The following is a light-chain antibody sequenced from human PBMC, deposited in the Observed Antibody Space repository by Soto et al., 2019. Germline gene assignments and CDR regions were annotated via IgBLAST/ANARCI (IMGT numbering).Light chain of an antibody. J-gene: IGKJ1*01. V-gene: IGKV1-5*01. CDR3: QQYESFSAT. Sequence: DIQMTQSPSTLPASVGDRVTITCRASQSVSGWLAWYQQKPGKAPKLLIYDVSALPRGVPPRFSGSGSGTQFTLTISGLQPDDVATYYCQQYESFSATFGPGTKVDIK. CDR2: DVS. CDR1: QSVSGW.